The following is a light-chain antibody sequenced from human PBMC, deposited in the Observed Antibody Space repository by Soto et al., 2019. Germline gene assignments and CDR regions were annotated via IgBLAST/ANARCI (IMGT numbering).Light chain of an antibody. Sequence: QSALTQPASVSGSLGQSITISCAGISSDLGAYNYVSWYQQHPGKAPRLVIYEVTNRPSGVSNRFSGSKSGNTASLTISGLQAKDEADYYCNSFTDSSLYVFGTGTKLTVL. J-gene: IGLJ1*01. V-gene: IGLV2-14*01. CDR3: NSFTDSSLYV. CDR2: EVT. CDR1: SSDLGAYNY.